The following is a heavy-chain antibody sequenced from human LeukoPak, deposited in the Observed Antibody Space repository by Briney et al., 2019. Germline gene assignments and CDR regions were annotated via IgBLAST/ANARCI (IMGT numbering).Heavy chain of an antibody. V-gene: IGHV4-4*07. CDR3: ARDPNSAL. Sequence: PSETLSLTCTVSGGSISSNYWSWIRQPAGKGLEWIGRIHDSGNTNYNPSLKSRVTMSIDTSKNQFSLKLSSVTAADTAVYYCARDPNSALWGQGTLVTVSS. D-gene: IGHD4-23*01. J-gene: IGHJ4*02. CDR2: IHDSGNT. CDR1: GGSISSNY.